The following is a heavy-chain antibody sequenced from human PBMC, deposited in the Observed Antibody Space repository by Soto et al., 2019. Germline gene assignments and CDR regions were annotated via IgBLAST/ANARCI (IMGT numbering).Heavy chain of an antibody. D-gene: IGHD3-10*01. V-gene: IGHV1-2*04. CDR1: GYTFTGYY. J-gene: IGHJ4*02. CDR2: INPNSGGT. CDR3: ARDASGDEAPMDY. Sequence: QVQLVQSGAEVKKPGASVKVSCKASGYTFTGYYMHWVRQAPGQGLEWMGWINPNSGGTNYAQKFEGWVTMTRDTSISTAYMELSRLRSDDTAVYYCARDASGDEAPMDYWGQGTLVTVSS.